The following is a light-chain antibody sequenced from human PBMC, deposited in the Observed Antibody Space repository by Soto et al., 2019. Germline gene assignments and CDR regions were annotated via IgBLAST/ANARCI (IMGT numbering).Light chain of an antibody. CDR1: QSVCSN. CDR3: QQYIGRPPFT. CDR2: AAS. Sequence: EIVMTQSPATLSVSPGERATLSCRASQSVCSNLAWYQQKPGQAPRLVIYAASTRATGIPDRFSGSVSGTEFTLTISSLQCEDFAVYYCQQYIGRPPFTFGQGTRLEIK. J-gene: IGKJ5*01. V-gene: IGKV3-15*01.